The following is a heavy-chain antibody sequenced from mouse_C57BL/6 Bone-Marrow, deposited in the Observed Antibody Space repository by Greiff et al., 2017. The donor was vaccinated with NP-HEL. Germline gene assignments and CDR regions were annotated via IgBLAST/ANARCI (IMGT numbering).Heavy chain of an antibody. V-gene: IGHV2-2*01. D-gene: IGHD3-1*01. CDR3: ARNSWAFAY. CDR1: GFSLTSYG. J-gene: IGHJ3*01. CDR2: IWSGGST. Sequence: QVQLKESGPGLVQPSQSLSITCTVSGFSLTSYGVHWVRQSPGKGLEWLGVIWSGGSTDYNAAFISRLSISKDNSKSQVFFKMNSLQADDTAIYYCARNSWAFAYWGQGTLVTVSA.